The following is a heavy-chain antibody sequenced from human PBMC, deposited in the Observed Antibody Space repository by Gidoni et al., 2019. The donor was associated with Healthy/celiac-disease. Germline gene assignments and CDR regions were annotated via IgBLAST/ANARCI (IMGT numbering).Heavy chain of an antibody. CDR2: INHSGST. CDR3: ARGEDSSVLNFDY. V-gene: IGHV4-34*01. CDR1: GGSFSGYY. D-gene: IGHD3-22*01. J-gene: IGHJ4*02. Sequence: QVQLQQWGAGLLKPSETLSLTCAVYGGSFSGYYWSWIRQPPGKGLEWIGEINHSGSTNYNPSLKSRVTISVDTSKNQFSLKLSSVTAADTAVYYCARGEDSSVLNFDYWGQGTLVTVSA.